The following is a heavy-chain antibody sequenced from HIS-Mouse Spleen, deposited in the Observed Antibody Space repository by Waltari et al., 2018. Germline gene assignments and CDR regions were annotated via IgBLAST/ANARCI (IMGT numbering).Heavy chain of an antibody. J-gene: IGHJ2*01. Sequence: QLQLQESGPGLVKPSETLSLTCTVSGGSISSSSYYWGWIRQPPGKGLEWIGSIYYSGGTYSNPSLKSRGTISVDTSKNQFSLKLSSVTAADTAVYYCAREIPYSSSWYDWYFDLWGRGTLVTVSS. CDR3: AREIPYSSSWYDWYFDL. D-gene: IGHD6-13*01. CDR2: IYYSGGT. CDR1: GGSISSSSYY. V-gene: IGHV4-39*07.